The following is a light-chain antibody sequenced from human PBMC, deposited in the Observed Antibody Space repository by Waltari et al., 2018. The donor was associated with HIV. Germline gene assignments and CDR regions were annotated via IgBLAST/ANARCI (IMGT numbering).Light chain of an antibody. CDR3: SSYAGSNWV. CDR1: TRKDGGYNS. Sequence: QSALTPAPSASGTPGQSVTISCTATTRKDGGYNSFSWYQQHPGNALKFIMYEVSKRPTGVPARFSGSKSGNTASLTVCGLQAEDECDYYCSSYAGSNWVFGGGTKLTVL. J-gene: IGLJ3*02. CDR2: EVS. V-gene: IGLV2-8*01.